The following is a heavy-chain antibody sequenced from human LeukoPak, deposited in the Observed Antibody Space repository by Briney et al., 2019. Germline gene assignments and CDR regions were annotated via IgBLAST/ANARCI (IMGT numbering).Heavy chain of an antibody. J-gene: IGHJ3*02. V-gene: IGHV3-48*03. CDR3: ARSTYYYDSSGFNYAAFDI. CDR1: GFTFSSYE. D-gene: IGHD3-22*01. Sequence: GGPLRLSCAASGFTFSSYEMSWVRQAPGKGLEWVSYISSSGSTIYYADSVKGRFTISRDNAKNSLYLQMNSLRAEDTAVYYCARSTYYYDSSGFNYAAFDIWGQGTMVTVSS. CDR2: ISSSGSTI.